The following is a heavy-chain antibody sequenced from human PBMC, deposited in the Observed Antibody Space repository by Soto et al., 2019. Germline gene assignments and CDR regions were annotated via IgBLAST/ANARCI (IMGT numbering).Heavy chain of an antibody. CDR1: GFTFINYA. V-gene: IGHV3-23*01. CDR2: IRRGGDAK. CDR3: PRKMLWFTSRPNYWCFDL. D-gene: IGHD5-18*01. J-gene: IGHJ2*01. Sequence: EVQLLESGGGLVQPGGSLRLSCAGSGFTFINYAMNWVRQAPGKGLEWVSKIRRGGDAKFFADSVRGRFTISRDNSKNTATLQMKTRVVHDTAVYYCPRKMLWFTSRPNYWCFDLWGRGERVTVPS.